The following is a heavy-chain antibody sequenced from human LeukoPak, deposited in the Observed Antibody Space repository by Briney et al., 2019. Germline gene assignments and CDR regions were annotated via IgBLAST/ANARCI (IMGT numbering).Heavy chain of an antibody. D-gene: IGHD3-10*01. CDR2: ISSSGSTI. CDR1: GFTFSSYA. J-gene: IGHJ4*02. CDR3: ARDIRGVIRFFDY. V-gene: IGHV3-48*03. Sequence: GRSLRLSCAASGFTFSSYAMNWVRQAPGKGLEWVSYISSSGSTIYYADSVKGRFTISRDNTKNTLYLQMNSLRAEDTAVYYCARDIRGVIRFFDYWGQGTLVTVSS.